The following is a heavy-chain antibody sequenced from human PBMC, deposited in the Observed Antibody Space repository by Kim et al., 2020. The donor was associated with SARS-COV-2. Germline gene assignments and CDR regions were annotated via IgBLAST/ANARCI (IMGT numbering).Heavy chain of an antibody. D-gene: IGHD3-9*01. CDR3: VKTDPDRGYDILTGNGYYFDY. J-gene: IGHJ4*02. V-gene: IGHV5-51*01. Sequence: GESLKISCKGSGYSFTSYWIGWVRQMPGKGLELMGIIYPGDSDTRYSPSFQGQVTISADKSISTAYLQWSSLKASDTAMYYCVKTDPDRGYDILTGNGYYFDYWGQGTLVTVSS. CDR1: GYSFTSYW. CDR2: IYPGDSDT.